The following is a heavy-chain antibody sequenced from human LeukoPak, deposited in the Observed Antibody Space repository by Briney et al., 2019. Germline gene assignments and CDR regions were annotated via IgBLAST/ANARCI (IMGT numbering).Heavy chain of an antibody. CDR1: GYTFTSYG. D-gene: IGHD2-21*02. J-gene: IGHJ4*02. CDR3: ARDEGYCGGDCYSSGFDY. V-gene: IGHV1-18*01. CDR2: ISAYNGNT. Sequence: GASVKVSCKASGYTFTSYGISWVRQAPGQGLEWMGWISAYNGNTNYAQKFQGRVTITTDESTSTAYMELSSLRSEVTAVYYCARDEGYCGGDCYSSGFDYWGQGTLVTVSS.